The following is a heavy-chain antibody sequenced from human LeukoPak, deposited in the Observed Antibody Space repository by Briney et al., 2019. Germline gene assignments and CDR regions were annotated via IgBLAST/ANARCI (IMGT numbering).Heavy chain of an antibody. Sequence: GASLKISCKGSGYSFTSYWISWVRQLPGKGLEWMGRIDPSDSYTNYSPSFQGHVTISADKSISTAYLQWSSLKASDTAMYSCARRGYIAAAGYYFDDWGQGTLVT. CDR3: ARRGYIAAAGYYFDD. CDR1: GYSFTSYW. CDR2: IDPSDSYT. J-gene: IGHJ4*02. D-gene: IGHD6-13*01. V-gene: IGHV5-10-1*01.